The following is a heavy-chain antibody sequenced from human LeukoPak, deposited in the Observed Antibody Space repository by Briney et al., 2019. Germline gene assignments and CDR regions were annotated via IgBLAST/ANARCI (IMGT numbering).Heavy chain of an antibody. Sequence: GGSLRLSCAASGFTFSSYSMNWVRQAPGKGLEWVSYISSSSSTIYYADSVKGRFTISRDNAKNSLYLQMNSLRAEDTAVYYCARDRLQLDDYWGQGTLVTVSS. CDR3: ARDRLQLDDY. D-gene: IGHD5-12*01. V-gene: IGHV3-48*01. CDR1: GFTFSSYS. J-gene: IGHJ4*02. CDR2: ISSSSSTI.